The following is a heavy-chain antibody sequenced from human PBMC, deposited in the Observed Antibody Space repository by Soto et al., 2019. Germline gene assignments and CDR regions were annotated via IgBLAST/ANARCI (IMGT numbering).Heavy chain of an antibody. V-gene: IGHV3-7*03. Sequence: EVQLVESGGGLVQPGGSLRLSCAASGFTFSSYWMSWVRQAPGKGLEWVANIKQDGSEKYYVDSVKGRFTISRDNAKNSLYLQMNSLRAEDTAVYYCARDSPLDYGDYDPPFDYWGQGAPFTVSS. J-gene: IGHJ4*02. D-gene: IGHD4-17*01. CDR3: ARDSPLDYGDYDPPFDY. CDR1: GFTFSSYW. CDR2: IKQDGSEK.